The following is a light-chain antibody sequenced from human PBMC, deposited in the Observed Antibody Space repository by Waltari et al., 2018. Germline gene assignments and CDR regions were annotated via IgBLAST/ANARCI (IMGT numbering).Light chain of an antibody. V-gene: IGLV8-61*01. J-gene: IGLJ3*02. CDR2: STN. CDR1: SVSVSTTYY. CDR3: LLYMPSGDWL. Sequence: QTVVTQEPSFSVSPGGTVTLTCCLRSVSVSTTYYPSWYQQTPGQAPRTLIYSTNIRSSGVPDRFSGSILGNKAALIITGAQAVDASDYYCLLYMPSGDWLFGGGTKLTVL.